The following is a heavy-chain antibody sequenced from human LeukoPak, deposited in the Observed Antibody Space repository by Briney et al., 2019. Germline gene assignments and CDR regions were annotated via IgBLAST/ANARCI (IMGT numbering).Heavy chain of an antibody. D-gene: IGHD3-10*01. CDR2: ISSSSSYI. J-gene: IGHJ6*04. CDR1: GFTFSSYS. CDR3: ARFLWTPYGMDV. V-gene: IGHV3-21*01. Sequence: GGSLRLSCAASGFTFSSYSMNWVRQAPGKGLEWVSSISSSSSYIYYADSVKGRFTISRGNAKNSLYLQMNSLRAEDTAVYYCARFLWTPYGMDVWGKGTTVTVSS.